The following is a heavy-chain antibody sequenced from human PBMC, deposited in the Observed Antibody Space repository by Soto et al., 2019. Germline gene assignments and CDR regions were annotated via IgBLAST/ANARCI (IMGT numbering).Heavy chain of an antibody. Sequence: QVQLVQSGAEVKKPGSSVKVSCKASGGTFSSYTISWVRQAPGQGLEWMGMIIPILGIANYAQKFQGRVTITADKSTSTAYVELSSLRSEDTAVYYCAREGGGNSYYDYYGMDVWGQGTTVTVSS. CDR1: GGTFSSYT. J-gene: IGHJ6*02. V-gene: IGHV1-69*08. CDR3: AREGGGNSYYDYYGMDV. CDR2: IIPILGIA. D-gene: IGHD2-21*02.